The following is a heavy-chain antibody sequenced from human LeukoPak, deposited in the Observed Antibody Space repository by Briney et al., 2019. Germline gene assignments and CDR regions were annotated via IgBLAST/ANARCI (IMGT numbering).Heavy chain of an antibody. CDR2: INPNSGGT. V-gene: IGHV1-2*02. J-gene: IGHJ5*02. CDR1: GYTFTGYY. CDR3: ARDRVVVAASFRFDP. D-gene: IGHD2-15*01. Sequence: ASVKVSCKASGYTFTGYYMHWVRQAPGQGLEWMGWINPNSGGTNYAQKFQGRVTMTRDTSISTAYMELSRLRSDDTAAYYCARDRVVVAASFRFDPWGQGTLVTVSS.